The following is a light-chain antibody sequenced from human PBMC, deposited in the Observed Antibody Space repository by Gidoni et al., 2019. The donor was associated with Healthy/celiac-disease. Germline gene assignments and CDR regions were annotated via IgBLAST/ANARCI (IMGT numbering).Light chain of an antibody. V-gene: IGKV3-15*01. CDR1: QSVSSN. CDR2: GAS. Sequence: EIVMTQSPATLSVSPGERATLSCRASQSVSSNLAWYQQKPGQAPRLLLDGASTRATGIPARFSGSGSGTEFTLTISSLQSEDFAVYYCQQYNNWPLFTFGPGTKVDIK. CDR3: QQYNNWPLFT. J-gene: IGKJ3*01.